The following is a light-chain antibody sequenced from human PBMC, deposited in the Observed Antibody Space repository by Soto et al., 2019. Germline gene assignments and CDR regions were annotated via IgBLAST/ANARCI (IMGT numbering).Light chain of an antibody. CDR3: CSYAGHTNVL. CDR1: INDVGGYNY. Sequence: QSALTQPPSAPGSPGQSVTISCTGTINDVGGYNYVSWYQQYPGEAPKLMIYEVVKRPSGVPDRFSGSKSGNTASLTVSGLQAEDEADYYCCSYAGHTNVLFGGGTKLTVL. CDR2: EVV. J-gene: IGLJ2*01. V-gene: IGLV2-8*01.